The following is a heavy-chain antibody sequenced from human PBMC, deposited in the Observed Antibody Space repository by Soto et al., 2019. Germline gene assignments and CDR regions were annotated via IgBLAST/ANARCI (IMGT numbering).Heavy chain of an antibody. V-gene: IGHV3-48*02. CDR2: SSSSNTI. Sequence: GGSLRLSCAASGFSLSDYSMNWVRQAPGKGLEWLSYSSSSNTIHYADSVKGRFTISRDNGRNSLYLQMNSLRDEDTAVYYCARTYYSETSGYWSWFDPWGQGTLVTVSS. D-gene: IGHD3-22*01. J-gene: IGHJ5*02. CDR3: ARTYYSETSGYWSWFDP. CDR1: GFSLSDYS.